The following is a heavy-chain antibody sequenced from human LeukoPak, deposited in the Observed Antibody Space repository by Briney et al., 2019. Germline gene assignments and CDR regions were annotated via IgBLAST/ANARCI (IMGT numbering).Heavy chain of an antibody. CDR1: GFTFSSYG. CDR3: ARDVGGRVVRPDAFVI. J-gene: IGHJ3*02. Sequence: PGGFLRLSWAASGFTFSSYGMQWGRQAAGKGLELVAVIWYDGSNKYYADFLKGRFTISSDNSKNTLYLQMNRLRAEDTAAYYCARDVGGRVVRPDAFVIWGEETMVTVSS. V-gene: IGHV3-33*01. CDR2: IWYDGSNK. D-gene: IGHD2-15*01.